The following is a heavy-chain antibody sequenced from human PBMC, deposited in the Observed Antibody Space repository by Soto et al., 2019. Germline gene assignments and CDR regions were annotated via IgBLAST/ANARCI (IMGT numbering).Heavy chain of an antibody. D-gene: IGHD3-10*01. CDR1: GGTFSSYA. V-gene: IGHV1-69*01. CDR3: ARGDYYGSGSYYHNYFDY. Sequence: VQLVQSGAEVKKPGSSVKVSCKASGGTFSSYAISWVRQAPGQGLEWMGGIIPIFGTANYAQKFQGRVTITADESTSTAYMELSSLRSEDTAVYYCARGDYYGSGSYYHNYFDYWGQGTLVTVSS. J-gene: IGHJ4*02. CDR2: IIPIFGTA.